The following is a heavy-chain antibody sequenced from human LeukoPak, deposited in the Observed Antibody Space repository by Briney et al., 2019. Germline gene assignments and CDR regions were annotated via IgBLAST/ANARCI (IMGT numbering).Heavy chain of an antibody. J-gene: IGHJ6*02. CDR3: ARGICSGGSCYLDYYYYYGMDV. CDR2: ISSSSSYI. D-gene: IGHD2-15*01. CDR1: GFTFSSYS. Sequence: GGSLRLSCAASGFTFSSYSMNWVRQAPGKGLEWVSSISSSSSYIYYADSVNGRFTISRDNAKNSLYLQMNSLRAEDTAVYYCARGICSGGSCYLDYYYYYGMDVWGQGTTVTVSS. V-gene: IGHV3-21*01.